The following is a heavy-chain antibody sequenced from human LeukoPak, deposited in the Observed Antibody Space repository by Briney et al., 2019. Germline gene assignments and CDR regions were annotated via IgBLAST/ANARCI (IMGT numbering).Heavy chain of an antibody. D-gene: IGHD3-3*01. Sequence: GGSLRLSCAASGRDFSSNWMHWVRHPPGQGLVWVSRSKGDGISTNYADSVKSRFTISRDIAKKTLYLQTLSLRDEDTGVYYCATDHCWSLDYWGRGTLVTVSS. J-gene: IGHJ4*02. CDR3: ATDHCWSLDY. CDR1: GRDFSSNW. CDR2: SKGDGIST. V-gene: IGHV3-74*01.